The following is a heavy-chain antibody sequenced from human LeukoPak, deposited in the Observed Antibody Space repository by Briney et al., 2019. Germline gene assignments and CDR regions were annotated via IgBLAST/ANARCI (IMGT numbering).Heavy chain of an antibody. V-gene: IGHV4-61*02. Sequence: SETLSLTCTVSGGSISSGSYYWSWIRQPAGKGLEWIGRVSSSGSTNYNPSLKSRVTISVDTSKNQFSLKLSSVTAADTAVYFCARGPYSYDSSGAFDIWGQGTMVTVSS. CDR2: VSSSGST. D-gene: IGHD3-22*01. CDR3: ARGPYSYDSSGAFDI. J-gene: IGHJ3*02. CDR1: GGSISSGSYY.